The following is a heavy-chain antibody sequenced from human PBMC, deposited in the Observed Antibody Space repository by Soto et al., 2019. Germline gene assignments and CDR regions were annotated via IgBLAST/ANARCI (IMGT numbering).Heavy chain of an antibody. Sequence: GGSLRLSCAASGFTFSSYWMHWVRQAPGKGLVWVSRINSDGSSTSYADSVKGRFTISRDNAKNTLYLQMNSLRAEDTAVYYCARADYYDSSGYYYYYYGMDVWGQGTTVTVSS. CDR3: ARADYYDSSGYYYYYYGMDV. CDR2: INSDGSST. V-gene: IGHV3-74*01. D-gene: IGHD3-22*01. J-gene: IGHJ6*02. CDR1: GFTFSSYW.